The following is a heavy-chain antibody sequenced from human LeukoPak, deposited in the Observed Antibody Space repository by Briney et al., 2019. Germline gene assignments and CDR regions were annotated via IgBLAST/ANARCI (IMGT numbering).Heavy chain of an antibody. J-gene: IGHJ3*02. Sequence: SETLSLTXAVYGGSFSGYYWSWIRQPPGKGPEWIGEINHSGSTNYNPSLKSRVTISVDTSKNQFSLKLSSVTAADTAVYYCARGFYDSSGYYYDAFDIWGQGTMVTVSS. D-gene: IGHD3-22*01. V-gene: IGHV4-34*01. CDR3: ARGFYDSSGYYYDAFDI. CDR2: INHSGST. CDR1: GGSFSGYY.